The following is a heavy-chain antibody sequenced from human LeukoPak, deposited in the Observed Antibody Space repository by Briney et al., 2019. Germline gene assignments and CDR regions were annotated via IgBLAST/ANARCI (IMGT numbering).Heavy chain of an antibody. CDR1: GFTFSTYA. D-gene: IGHD1-26*01. CDR3: AKDVRVGGGGMDV. Sequence: GGSPRLSCAASGFTFSTYAMTWVRQAPGKGLEWVSLISGGGGNTYYADSVKGRFTISRDNSKNTVSLQMNSLRAEDTAVYYCAKDVRVGGGGMDVWGQGTPVTVSS. V-gene: IGHV3-23*01. CDR2: ISGGGGNT. J-gene: IGHJ6*02.